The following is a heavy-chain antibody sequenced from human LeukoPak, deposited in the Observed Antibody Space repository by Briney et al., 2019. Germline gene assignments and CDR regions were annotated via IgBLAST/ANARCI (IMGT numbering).Heavy chain of an antibody. Sequence: GGSLRLSCAASGFTFSSYSMNWVRQAPGKGLEWVSSISSSSSYIYYADSVKGRFTISRDNAKNSLYLQMNSLRAEDTAVYYCARDGGASIAAAGYYFDYWGQGTLVTVSS. CDR2: ISSSSSYI. J-gene: IGHJ4*02. V-gene: IGHV3-21*01. D-gene: IGHD6-13*01. CDR3: ARDGGASIAAAGYYFDY. CDR1: GFTFSSYS.